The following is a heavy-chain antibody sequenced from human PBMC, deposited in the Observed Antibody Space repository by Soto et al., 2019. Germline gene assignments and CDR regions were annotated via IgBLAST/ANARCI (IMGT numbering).Heavy chain of an antibody. V-gene: IGHV3-33*01. CDR1: GFTFSSYG. D-gene: IGHD5-18*01. CDR3: ARAFGYSYGPFDY. Sequence: GGSLRLSCAASGFTFSSYGMHWVRQAPGKGLERVAVIWYDGSNKYYADSVKGRFTISRDNSKNTLYLQMNSLRAEDMAVYYCARAFGYSYGPFDYWGQGTLVTVSS. CDR2: IWYDGSNK. J-gene: IGHJ4*02.